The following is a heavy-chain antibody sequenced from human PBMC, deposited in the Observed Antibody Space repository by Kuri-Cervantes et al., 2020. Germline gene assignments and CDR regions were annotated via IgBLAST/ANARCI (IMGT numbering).Heavy chain of an antibody. Sequence: SETLSLTCTVSGGSISSGSYYWSWIRQPAGKGLEWIGRIYTSGSTNYNPSLKSRVTISVDTSKNQFSLKLSSVTAADTAVYYCARDLSQLWPSKVYYYGMDVWGQGTTVTVSS. J-gene: IGHJ6*02. V-gene: IGHV4-61*02. CDR2: IYTSGST. D-gene: IGHD5-18*01. CDR3: ARDLSQLWPSKVYYYGMDV. CDR1: GGSISSGSYY.